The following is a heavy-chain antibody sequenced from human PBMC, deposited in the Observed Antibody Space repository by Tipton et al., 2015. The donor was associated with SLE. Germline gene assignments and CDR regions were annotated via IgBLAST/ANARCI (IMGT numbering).Heavy chain of an antibody. Sequence: LSLTCAVYGGSFSGYYWSWIRQPPGKGLEWIGEINHSGSTNYNPSLKSRVTISVDTSKNQFSLKLSSVTAADTAVYYCAREAAMVTDYWGQGTLVTVSS. V-gene: IGHV4-34*01. CDR2: INHSGST. CDR1: GGSFSGYY. CDR3: AREAAMVTDY. D-gene: IGHD5-18*01. J-gene: IGHJ4*02.